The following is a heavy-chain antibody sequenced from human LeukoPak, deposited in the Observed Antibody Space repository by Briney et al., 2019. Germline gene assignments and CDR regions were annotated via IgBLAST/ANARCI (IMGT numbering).Heavy chain of an antibody. CDR1: GFTFSSYS. V-gene: IGHV3-21*01. D-gene: IGHD3-16*01. CDR3: ARPKGGLGNDAFDI. Sequence: GGSLRLSCAASGFTFSSYSMNWVRQAPGKGLEWVSSISSSSSYIYYADSVKGRFTISRDNAKNSLYLQMNSLRAEDTAVYYCARPKGGLGNDAFDIWGQGTMVTVSS. J-gene: IGHJ3*02. CDR2: ISSSSSYI.